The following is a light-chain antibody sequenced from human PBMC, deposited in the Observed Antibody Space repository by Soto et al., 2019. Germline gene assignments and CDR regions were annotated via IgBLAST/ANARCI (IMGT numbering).Light chain of an antibody. J-gene: IGKJ1*01. CDR1: QSVSSIY. CDR3: QQDASSPWT. Sequence: EIVLTQSPGTLSLSPGERATLSCRASQSVSSIYLAWYQQKPGQAPRLLIYGASSRATGIPDRFSGSGSGTDFTLTITRLEPEDFAVYYCQQDASSPWTFGQGTKVEIK. CDR2: GAS. V-gene: IGKV3-20*01.